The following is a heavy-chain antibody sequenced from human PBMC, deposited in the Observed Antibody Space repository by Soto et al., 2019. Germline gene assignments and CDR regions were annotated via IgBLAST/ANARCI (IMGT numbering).Heavy chain of an antibody. Sequence: QVQLVQSGAEVKKPGSSVKVSCKASGGTFSSYTISWVRQAPGQGLEWMGRIIPILGIANYEQKFQGRVTITAYKSTSTAYMELSSLRSEDTAVYYCARDGRSSSWYVRTVRCDPWGQGTLDTVSS. CDR1: GGTFSSYT. CDR3: ARDGRSSSWYVRTVRCDP. J-gene: IGHJ5*02. D-gene: IGHD6-13*01. CDR2: IIPILGIA. V-gene: IGHV1-69*08.